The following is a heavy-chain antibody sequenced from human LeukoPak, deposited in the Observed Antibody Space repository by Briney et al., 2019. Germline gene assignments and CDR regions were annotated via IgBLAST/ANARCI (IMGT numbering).Heavy chain of an antibody. Sequence: SETLSLPCAVSGGSFSGYYWSWIRQPPGKGLEWIGEINHSGSTNYNPSLKSRVTISVDTSKNQFSLKLSSVTAADTAVYYCARRWYSSSWYAYFQHWGQGTLVTVSS. CDR2: INHSGST. V-gene: IGHV4-34*01. CDR1: GGSFSGYY. D-gene: IGHD6-13*01. CDR3: ARRWYSSSWYAYFQH. J-gene: IGHJ1*01.